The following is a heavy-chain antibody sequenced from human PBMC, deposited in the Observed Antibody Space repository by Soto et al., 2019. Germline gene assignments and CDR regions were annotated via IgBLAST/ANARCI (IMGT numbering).Heavy chain of an antibody. CDR2: INHSGST. V-gene: IGHV4-34*01. J-gene: IGHJ4*02. CDR3: ARGNRRTGIVVVITTSSPFDY. D-gene: IGHD3-22*01. CDR1: GGSFSGYY. Sequence: KPSETLSLTCAVYGGSFSGYYWSWIRQPPGKGLEWIGEINHSGSTNYNPSLKSRVTISVDTSKNQFSLKLSSVTAADTAVYYCARGNRRTGIVVVITTSSPFDYWGQGTLVTVSS.